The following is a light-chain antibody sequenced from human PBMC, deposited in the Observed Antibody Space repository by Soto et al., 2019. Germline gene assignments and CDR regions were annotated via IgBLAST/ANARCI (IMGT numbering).Light chain of an antibody. CDR2: EVS. J-gene: IGLJ1*01. V-gene: IGLV2-23*02. Sequence: QSVLTQPASVSGSPGQWITISCTRTSSDVGSYNFVSWYQQHPGEVPKVMIYEVSKRPSGVYDRFSGSKSGNTASLTISGLQAEDEADYYCCADAGRSTYVFGTGTQLTVL. CDR3: CADAGRSTYV. CDR1: SSDVGSYNF.